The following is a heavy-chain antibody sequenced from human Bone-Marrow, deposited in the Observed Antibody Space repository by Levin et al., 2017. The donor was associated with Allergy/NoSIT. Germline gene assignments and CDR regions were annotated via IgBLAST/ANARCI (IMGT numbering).Heavy chain of an antibody. V-gene: IGHV4-59*08. D-gene: IGHD1-26*01. CDR2: IYYSGST. CDR1: GGSISSYY. CDR3: ARVVGATTYYYGGMDV. Sequence: SETLSLTCTVSGGSISSYYWSWIRQPPGKGLEWIGYIYYSGSTNYNPSLKSRVTISVDTSKNQFSLKLSSVTAADTAVYYCARVVGATTYYYGGMDVWGQGTTVTVSS. J-gene: IGHJ6*02.